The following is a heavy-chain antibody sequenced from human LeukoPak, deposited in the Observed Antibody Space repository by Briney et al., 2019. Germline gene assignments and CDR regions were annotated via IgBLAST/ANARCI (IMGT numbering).Heavy chain of an antibody. D-gene: IGHD6-13*01. Sequence: GRSLRLSCTASKFTFSNYGMHWVRQAPGKGLEWVAVISYDGNNKNYADSVKGRFTISRDNSKNTLYLQMNSLRAEDTAVYYCAKRMGPTIAAADADVWGQGTTVTV. CDR3: AKRMGPTIAAADADV. CDR2: ISYDGNNK. V-gene: IGHV3-30*18. J-gene: IGHJ6*02. CDR1: KFTFSNYG.